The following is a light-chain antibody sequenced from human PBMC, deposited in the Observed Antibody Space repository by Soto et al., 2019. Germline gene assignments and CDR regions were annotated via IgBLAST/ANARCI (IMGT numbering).Light chain of an antibody. J-gene: IGLJ1*01. Sequence: QSAVSQPASVSGSPGQSITISCHGTSSDVGGYNYVSWYQQHPGRAPKLIIYDVTNRPSGISNRFSGSKSGNTASLTISGLQTEDEADYYCISFTSRHIYVFGTGTKVTVL. CDR2: DVT. CDR1: SSDVGGYNY. V-gene: IGLV2-14*03. CDR3: ISFTSRHIYV.